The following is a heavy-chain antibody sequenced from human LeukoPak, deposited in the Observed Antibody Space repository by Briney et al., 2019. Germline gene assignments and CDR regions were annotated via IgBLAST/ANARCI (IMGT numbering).Heavy chain of an antibody. V-gene: IGHV4-39*01. CDR3: ARHYYDSSGYYPWYFDY. CDR1: GGSLSSSTYY. Sequence: SETLSLTCTVSGGSLSSSTYYWGWIRQPPGKGLEWIGSMYYSGSTYYNQSRKSRVTISVDTSKKQFSLKLTSVTAADTAVYYCARHYYDSSGYYPWYFDYWGQGTLVTVSS. CDR2: MYYSGST. D-gene: IGHD3-22*01. J-gene: IGHJ4*02.